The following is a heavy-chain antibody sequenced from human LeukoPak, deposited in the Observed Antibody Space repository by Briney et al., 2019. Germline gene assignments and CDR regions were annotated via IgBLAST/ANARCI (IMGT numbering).Heavy chain of an antibody. J-gene: IGHJ3*02. Sequence: SETLSLTCTVSGGSISSYYWSWIRQPPGKGLEGIGYIYYSGSTNYNPSLKSRVTISVDTSKNQFSLKLSSVTAADTAVYYCARDRGSLVIRAFDIWGQGTMVTVSS. CDR3: ARDRGSLVIRAFDI. V-gene: IGHV4-59*01. D-gene: IGHD2-21*01. CDR2: IYYSGST. CDR1: GGSISSYY.